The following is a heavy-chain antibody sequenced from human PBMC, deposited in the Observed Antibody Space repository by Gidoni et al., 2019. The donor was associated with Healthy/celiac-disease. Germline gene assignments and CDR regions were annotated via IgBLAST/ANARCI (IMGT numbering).Heavy chain of an antibody. CDR1: GFTFSSYS. J-gene: IGHJ6*02. Sequence: EVQLVESGGGLVQPGGSLRLSCAASGFTFSSYSMIWVGQAPGKGLEWVSYISSSSSTIYYADAVKGRFTSSRDNAKNSLYLQMNSLRAEDTAVYYCARDDTGYCSGGSCYSADYYYYGMDVWGQGTTVTVSS. CDR3: ARDDTGYCSGGSCYSADYYYYGMDV. CDR2: ISSSSSTI. V-gene: IGHV3-48*01. D-gene: IGHD2-15*01.